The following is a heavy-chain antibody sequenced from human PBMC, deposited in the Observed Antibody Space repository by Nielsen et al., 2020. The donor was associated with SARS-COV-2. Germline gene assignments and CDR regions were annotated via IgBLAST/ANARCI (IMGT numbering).Heavy chain of an antibody. CDR2: IYSGGST. Sequence: GGSLRLSCAASGFTVSSNYMSWVRQAPGKGLEWVSVIYSGGSTYYADSVKGRFTISRDNSKNTLYLQMNSLRAEDTAVYYCAKETPYCSGGSCYWRGNWFDPWGQGTLVTVSS. D-gene: IGHD2-15*01. V-gene: IGHV3-53*01. J-gene: IGHJ5*02. CDR3: AKETPYCSGGSCYWRGNWFDP. CDR1: GFTVSSNY.